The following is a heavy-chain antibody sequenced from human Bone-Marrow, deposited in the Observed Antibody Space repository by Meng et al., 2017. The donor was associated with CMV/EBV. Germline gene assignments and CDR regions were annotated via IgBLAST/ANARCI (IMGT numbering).Heavy chain of an antibody. CDR3: ARVPYDFWSGYYGLD. CDR1: GYTFTSYD. J-gene: IGHJ4*02. Sequence: ASVKVSCKASGYTFTSYDINWVRQATGQGLEWMGWMNPNSGNTGYAQKFQGRVTMTRNTSISTAYMELSSLRSEDTAVYYCARVPYDFWSGYYGLDWGQGTLDTRLL. D-gene: IGHD3-3*01. CDR2: MNPNSGNT. V-gene: IGHV1-8*01.